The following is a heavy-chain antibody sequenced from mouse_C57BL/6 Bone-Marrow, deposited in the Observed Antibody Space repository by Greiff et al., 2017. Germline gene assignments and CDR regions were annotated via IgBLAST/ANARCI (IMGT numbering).Heavy chain of an antibody. D-gene: IGHD2-4*01. CDR1: GFNIKDDY. J-gene: IGHJ3*01. CDR2: IDPANGDT. V-gene: IGHV14-4*01. CDR3: TTIYYDYDWFAD. Sequence: EVQLQQSGAELVRPGASVKLSCTASGFNIKDDYMHWVKQMPEQGLEWIGWIDPANGDTEYASKFQGKATITADTSSNTAYLQLSSLTSEDTAVYYCTTIYYDYDWFADWGQGTLVTVSA.